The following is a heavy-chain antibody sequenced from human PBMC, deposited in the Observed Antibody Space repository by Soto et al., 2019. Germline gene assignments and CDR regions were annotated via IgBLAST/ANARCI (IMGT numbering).Heavy chain of an antibody. CDR2: LSDSGST. D-gene: IGHD2-2*01. CDR1: GFTFSNHA. CDR3: ERDPVGHYCTSTSFLYFFDQ. J-gene: IGHJ4*02. Sequence: EVQLLASGGALVQPGGSLRLSCAASGFTFSNHAMNLVRQAPGKVREWVSTLSDSGSTYYAYYVKRRFTISRDNSENTLSLQMNSLRVADTAVYYCERDPVGHYCTSTSFLYFFDQWGQGTLVIVSS. V-gene: IGHV3-23*01.